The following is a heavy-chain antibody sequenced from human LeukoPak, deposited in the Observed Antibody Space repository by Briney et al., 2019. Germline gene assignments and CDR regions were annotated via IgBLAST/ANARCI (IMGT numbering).Heavy chain of an antibody. Sequence: ASETLSLTRTVSGGSISSYYWSWIRQPPGKGLEWIGYIYYSGSTNYNPSLKSRVTISVDTSKNQFSLKLSSVTAADTAVYYCARNNYGAKDYWGQGTLVTVSS. V-gene: IGHV4-59*01. CDR2: IYYSGST. CDR1: GGSISSYY. J-gene: IGHJ4*02. D-gene: IGHD4-17*01. CDR3: ARNNYGAKDY.